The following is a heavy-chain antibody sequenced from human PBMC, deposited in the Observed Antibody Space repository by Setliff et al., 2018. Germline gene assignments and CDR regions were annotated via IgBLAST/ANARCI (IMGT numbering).Heavy chain of an antibody. V-gene: IGHV4-59*08. J-gene: IGHJ3*01. D-gene: IGHD3-10*01. CDR1: DGSISNAY. CDR3: ARHGPTRTDSWFDSFDV. Sequence: ETLSLTCTVSDGSISNAYWSWIRQSPGKGLEWIGYIYDTGSTNSDPSLKSRVTMSVDTSKNQVSLKMTSVTAADTAVYYCARHGPTRTDSWFDSFDVRGQGTKVTVSS. CDR2: IYDTGST.